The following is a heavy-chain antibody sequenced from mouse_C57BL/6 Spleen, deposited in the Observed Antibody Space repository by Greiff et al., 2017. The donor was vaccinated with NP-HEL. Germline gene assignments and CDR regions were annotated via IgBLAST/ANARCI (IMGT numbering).Heavy chain of an antibody. CDR3: ARSKGSSSHYFDY. V-gene: IGHV1-82*01. CDR1: GYAFSSSW. CDR2: IYPGDGDT. D-gene: IGHD1-1*01. Sequence: QVQLKESGPELVKPGASVKISCKASGYAFSSSWMNWVKQRPGKGLEWIGRIYPGDGDTNYNGKFKGKATLTADKSSSTAYMQLSSLTSEDSAVYFCARSKGSSSHYFDYWGQGTTLTVSS. J-gene: IGHJ2*01.